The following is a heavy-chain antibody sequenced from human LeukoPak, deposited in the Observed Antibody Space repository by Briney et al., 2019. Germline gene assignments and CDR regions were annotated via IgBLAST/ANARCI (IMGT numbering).Heavy chain of an antibody. D-gene: IGHD6-13*01. J-gene: IGHJ4*02. V-gene: IGHV3-33*01. Sequence: GGSLRLSCTASRFTFSSHGMNWVRQAPGKGLEWVALIWHDGSKKYYADSVKGRFTISRDNSKNTLYLQMNSLRDEDTAVYYCARDRAAGHYFDYWGQGTLVTVSS. CDR2: IWHDGSKK. CDR3: ARDRAAGHYFDY. CDR1: RFTFSSHG.